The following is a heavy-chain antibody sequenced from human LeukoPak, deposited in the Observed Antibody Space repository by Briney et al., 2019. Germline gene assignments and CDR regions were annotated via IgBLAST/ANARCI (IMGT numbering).Heavy chain of an antibody. D-gene: IGHD6-13*01. V-gene: IGHV1-69*01. CDR1: GGTLSSYA. CDR3: ARDKSSAAGPTDLYYFDY. Sequence: SVKVSCKASGGTLSSYAISWVRQAPGQGLEWMGGIIPIFGTANYAQKFQGRVTITADESTSTAYMELSSLRSEDTAVYYCARDKSSAAGPTDLYYFDYWVQGTLVTVSS. J-gene: IGHJ4*02. CDR2: IIPIFGTA.